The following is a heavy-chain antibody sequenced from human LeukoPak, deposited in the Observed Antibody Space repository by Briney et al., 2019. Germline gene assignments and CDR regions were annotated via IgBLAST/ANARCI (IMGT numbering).Heavy chain of an antibody. J-gene: IGHJ3*02. CDR2: ISGSGGST. D-gene: IGHD3-22*01. V-gene: IGHV3-23*01. CDR3: AKDVGYYYDSSGYEGAFDI. CDR1: GFTFSSYA. Sequence: GGSLRLSCAASGFTFSSYAMSWVRQAPGKGLEWVSAISGSGGSTYYADSVKGRFTISRDNSKNTLYLQMNSLRAEDTAVYYCAKDVGYYYDSSGYEGAFDIWGQGTMVTVS.